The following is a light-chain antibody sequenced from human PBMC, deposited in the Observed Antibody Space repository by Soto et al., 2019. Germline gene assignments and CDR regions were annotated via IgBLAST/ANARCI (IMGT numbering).Light chain of an antibody. V-gene: IGKV3-20*01. CDR3: QHYYTSYTA. Sequence: EIVLTQSPGTLSLSPGDRATLSCGASQSVTSYYLAWYQQKPGQAHRLLIFGAFTRATGIPDRFIGSGSGADFTLTSSRLEPEDFAVYYCQHYYTSYTAFGQGTKVQI. J-gene: IGKJ1*01. CDR1: QSVTSYY. CDR2: GAF.